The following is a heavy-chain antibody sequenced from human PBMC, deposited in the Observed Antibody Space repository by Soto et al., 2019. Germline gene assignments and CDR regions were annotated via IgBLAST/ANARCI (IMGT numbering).Heavy chain of an antibody. CDR3: AREGVTLATLPDNCFDS. V-gene: IGHV1-18*04. CDR1: NYTFINYG. Sequence: ASVKVSCKASNYTFINYGIGWVRQAPGHGLEWMGWVSPSYGKTYYAHRFQGRVTMTTDTSTGTVYMELRSLRSDDTAVYFCAREGVTLATLPDNCFDSRGQGTLVTV. J-gene: IGHJ5*01. D-gene: IGHD2-15*01. CDR2: VSPSYGKT.